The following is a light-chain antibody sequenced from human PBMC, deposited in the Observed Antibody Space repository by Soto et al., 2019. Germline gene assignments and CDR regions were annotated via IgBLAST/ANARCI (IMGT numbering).Light chain of an antibody. Sequence: QSALTQPASVSGSPGQSITISCTGTSSDVGTYNLVSWYQQHPGKAPKVMIYEGSKRPSGVSNRFSGSKSGNTASLTISGLQAEDEAEYYCCSFAGSSTYVFGPGTKLTVL. V-gene: IGLV2-23*01. J-gene: IGLJ1*01. CDR2: EGS. CDR3: CSFAGSSTYV. CDR1: SSDVGTYNL.